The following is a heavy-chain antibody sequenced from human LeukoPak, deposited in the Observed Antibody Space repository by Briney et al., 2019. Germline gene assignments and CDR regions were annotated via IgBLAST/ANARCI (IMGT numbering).Heavy chain of an antibody. Sequence: GGSLRLSCAGSGFALKSYSLTWVRQAPGKGLEWVSSISSTSAYIHYADSVKGRFTISRDNSKNTLYLQMNSLRAEDTAVYYCAKGYDFWRTALWDYWGQGTLVTVSS. D-gene: IGHD3-3*01. CDR2: ISSTSAYI. CDR3: AKGYDFWRTALWDY. CDR1: GFALKSYS. J-gene: IGHJ4*02. V-gene: IGHV3-21*04.